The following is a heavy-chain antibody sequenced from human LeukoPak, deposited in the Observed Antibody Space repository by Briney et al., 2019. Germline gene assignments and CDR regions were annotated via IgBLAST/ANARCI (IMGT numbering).Heavy chain of an antibody. CDR2: IKQDGSEK. CDR3: ARDATTGYCSSTSCYMGAPDY. CDR1: GFTFSSYW. J-gene: IGHJ4*02. D-gene: IGHD2-2*02. V-gene: IGHV3-7*01. Sequence: PGGSLGLSCAASGFTFSSYWMSWVRQAPGKGLEWVANIKQDGSEKYYVDSVKGRFTISRDNAKNSLYLQMNSLRAEDTAVYYCARDATTGYCSSTSCYMGAPDYWGQGTLVTVSS.